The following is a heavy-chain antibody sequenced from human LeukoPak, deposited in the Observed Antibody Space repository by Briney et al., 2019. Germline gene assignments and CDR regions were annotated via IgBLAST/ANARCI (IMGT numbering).Heavy chain of an antibody. V-gene: IGHV4-34*01. J-gene: IGHJ6*03. CDR2: INHSGST. CDR1: GGSFSGYY. D-gene: IGHD2-15*01. CDR3: ARFPGSAEYRHYYYMDV. Sequence: SETLSLTCAVYGGSFSGYYWSWIRQPPGKGLEWIGEINHSGSTNYNPSLKSRVTISLDTSKNQFSLRLSSVTAADTAVYYCARFPGSAEYRHYYYMDVWGKGTTVTVSS.